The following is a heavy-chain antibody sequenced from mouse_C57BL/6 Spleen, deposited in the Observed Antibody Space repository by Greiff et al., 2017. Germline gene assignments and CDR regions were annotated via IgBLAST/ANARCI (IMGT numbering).Heavy chain of an antibody. Sequence: QVQLKQSGAELVRPGASVTLSCKASGYTFTDYEMHWVKQTPVHGLEWIGAIDPETGGTAYNQKFKGKAILTADKSSSTAYMELRSLTSEDSAVYYCTKTYYDYDDYAMDYWGQGTSVTVSS. D-gene: IGHD2-4*01. V-gene: IGHV1-15*01. CDR1: GYTFTDYE. J-gene: IGHJ4*01. CDR3: TKTYYDYDDYAMDY. CDR2: IDPETGGT.